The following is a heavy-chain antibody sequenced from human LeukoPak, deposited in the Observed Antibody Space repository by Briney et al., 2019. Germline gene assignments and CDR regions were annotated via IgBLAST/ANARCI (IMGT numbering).Heavy chain of an antibody. CDR1: DYTFTSYG. CDR2: ISAYNGNT. CDR3: ARKYSSSLGYYYYYMDV. V-gene: IGHV1-18*01. D-gene: IGHD6-6*01. Sequence: ASVKVSCKASDYTFTSYGISWVRQAPGQGLEWMGWISAYNGNTNYAQKLQGRVTMTTDTSTSTAYMELRSLRSDDTAVYYCARKYSSSLGYYYYYMDVWGKGTTVTVSS. J-gene: IGHJ6*03.